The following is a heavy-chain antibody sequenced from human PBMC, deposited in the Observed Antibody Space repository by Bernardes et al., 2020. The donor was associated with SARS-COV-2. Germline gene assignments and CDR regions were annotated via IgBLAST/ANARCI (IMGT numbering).Heavy chain of an antibody. V-gene: IGHV3-7*01. CDR2: IKQDGSEK. CDR3: ARDLGSSSQHYYYYYGMDV. D-gene: IGHD6-6*01. J-gene: IGHJ6*02. Sequence: GGSLRLSCAASGFTFSSYWMSWVRQAPGKGLEWVANIKQDGSEKYYVDSVKGRFTISRDNAKNSLYLQMNSLRAEDTAVYYCARDLGSSSQHYYYYYGMDVWGQGTTVTVSS. CDR1: GFTFSSYW.